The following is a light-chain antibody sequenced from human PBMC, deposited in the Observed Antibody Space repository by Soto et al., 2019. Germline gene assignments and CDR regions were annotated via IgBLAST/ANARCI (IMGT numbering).Light chain of an antibody. J-gene: IGKJ1*01. CDR2: AAS. CDR1: RDVGSD. CDR3: LQDYGDSWT. V-gene: IGKV1-6*01. Sequence: TQMTQSPLSLSASVGEKIIITCRASRDVGSDVSWYQQKPGQAPKLVIYAASNLYTGVPSRFSCRRSGTEFTRTISSLQPEDFASYYCLQDYGDSWTFGQGTKVEIE.